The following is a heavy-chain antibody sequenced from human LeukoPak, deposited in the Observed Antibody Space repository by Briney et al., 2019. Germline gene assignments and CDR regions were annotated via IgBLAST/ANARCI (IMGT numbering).Heavy chain of an antibody. Sequence: SETLSLTCTVSGASVSGKFWSWIRHSPGNGLEWIGLISYSGSTKFNPSLKSRVAMSVDPSNNQFSLSLNSVTTADTAVYLCVGGGDWLPEYWGRGTQVIVSS. CDR1: GASVSGKF. CDR3: VGGGDWLPEY. J-gene: IGHJ4*01. D-gene: IGHD3/OR15-3a*01. V-gene: IGHV4-59*02. CDR2: ISYSGST.